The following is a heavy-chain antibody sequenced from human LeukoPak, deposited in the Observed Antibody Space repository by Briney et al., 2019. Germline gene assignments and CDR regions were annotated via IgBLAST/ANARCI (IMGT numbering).Heavy chain of an antibody. V-gene: IGHV4-4*02. CDR3: ARVALLWFGSNGRFDY. D-gene: IGHD3-10*01. CDR1: GGSISSSNW. CDR2: IYHSGST. Sequence: SETLSLTCAVSGGSISSSNWWSWVRPPPGKGLEWIGEIYHSGSTNYNPSLKSRVTISVDKSKNQFSLKLSSVTAADTAVYYCARVALLWFGSNGRFDYWGQGTLVTVSS. J-gene: IGHJ4*02.